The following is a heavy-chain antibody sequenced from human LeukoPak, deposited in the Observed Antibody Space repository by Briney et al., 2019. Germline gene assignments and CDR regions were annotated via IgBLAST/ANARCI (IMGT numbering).Heavy chain of an antibody. D-gene: IGHD2-21*01. Sequence: PSETLSLTCTVSGGSISSYYWSWIRQPPGKGLEWIGYIYYSGSTNYNPSLKSRVTISVDTSKNQFSLKLSSVTAADTAVYYCARHCGRKKSIPIFDIWGQGTMVTVSS. CDR1: GGSISSYY. CDR3: ARHCGRKKSIPIFDI. V-gene: IGHV4-59*08. J-gene: IGHJ3*02. CDR2: IYYSGST.